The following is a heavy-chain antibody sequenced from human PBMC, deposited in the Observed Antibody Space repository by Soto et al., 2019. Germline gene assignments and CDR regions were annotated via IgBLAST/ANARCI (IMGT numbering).Heavy chain of an antibody. CDR1: GFTFDDYA. Sequence: GGSLRLSCAASGFTFDDYAMHWVRQAPGKGLEWVSGISWNSGSIGYADSVKGRFTISRDNAKNSLYLQMNSLRAEDTALYYCAKDIGSAVAATPEAFDIWGQGTMVTVSS. V-gene: IGHV3-9*01. D-gene: IGHD2-15*01. CDR3: AKDIGSAVAATPEAFDI. CDR2: ISWNSGSI. J-gene: IGHJ3*02.